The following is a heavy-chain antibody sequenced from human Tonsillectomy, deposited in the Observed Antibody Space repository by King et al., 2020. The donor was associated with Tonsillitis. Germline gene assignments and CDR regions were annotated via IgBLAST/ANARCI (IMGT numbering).Heavy chain of an antibody. J-gene: IGHJ4*02. CDR1: GFIFSSYE. CDR3: AREMGTYCGGDCPGPGFDS. Sequence: VQLVESGGGLVQPGGSLRLSCAASGFIFSSYEMNWVRQAPGKGLEWVSYISSSGSPIYYADSVKGRFTISRDNAKNSLYLQMNSLRAEDTAVYYCAREMGTYCGGDCPGPGFDSWGQGTLVTVSS. CDR2: ISSSGSPI. D-gene: IGHD2-21*02. V-gene: IGHV3-48*03.